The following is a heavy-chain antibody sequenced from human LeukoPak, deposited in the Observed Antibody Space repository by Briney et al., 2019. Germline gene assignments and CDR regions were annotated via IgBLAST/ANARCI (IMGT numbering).Heavy chain of an antibody. D-gene: IGHD6-13*01. J-gene: IGHJ4*02. Sequence: PSETLSLTCNVSGGSISSYYWSWIRQPPGKGLEWIGYIYRTGGTNYNPSLKSRVTISADTSKSQFSLSLSSVTAADTAVYYCARQRDLQQLAPFDYWGQGTQVTVSS. CDR1: GGSISSYY. CDR3: ARQRDLQQLAPFDY. V-gene: IGHV4-59*08. CDR2: IYRTGGT.